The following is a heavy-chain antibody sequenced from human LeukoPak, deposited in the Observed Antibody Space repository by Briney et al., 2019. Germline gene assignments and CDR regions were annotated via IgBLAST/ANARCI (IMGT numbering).Heavy chain of an antibody. V-gene: IGHV4-39*07. D-gene: IGHD2-15*01. J-gene: IGHJ4*02. CDR2: IHYSGST. CDR1: GGSITSRTYY. Sequence: SETLSLTCTVSGGSITSRTYYWGWIRQPPGKGLEWIGSIHYSGSTYYSPSLKSRVTISVDTSKNQFSLMLRSVTAADTAVYYCTRVECTDGSCYTFDYWSPGTLVIVSS. CDR3: TRVECTDGSCYTFDY.